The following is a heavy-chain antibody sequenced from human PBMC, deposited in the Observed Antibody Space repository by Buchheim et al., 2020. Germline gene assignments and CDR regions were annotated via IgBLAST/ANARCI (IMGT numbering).Heavy chain of an antibody. CDR2: IKQDGSEK. CDR1: GFTFSSYW. J-gene: IGHJ2*01. Sequence: EVQLVESGGGLVQPGGSLRLSCAASGFTFSSYWMSWVRQAPGKGLEWVANIKQDGSEKYYVDSVKGRFPIPRDNAKNSLYLQMNSLRAEDTAVYYCARGINYYDSSGYYYDWYFDLWGRGTL. V-gene: IGHV3-7*02. CDR3: ARGINYYDSSGYYYDWYFDL. D-gene: IGHD3-22*01.